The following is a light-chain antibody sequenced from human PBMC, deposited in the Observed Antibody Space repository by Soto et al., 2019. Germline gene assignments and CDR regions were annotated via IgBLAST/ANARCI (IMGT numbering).Light chain of an antibody. J-gene: IGLJ2*01. Sequence: QSALTQPASVSGSPGQSITISCTGTSSDVGGYNYVSWYQHHPGKAPKLKIYDVNNRPSGVSNRFSGSKSGNTASLTISGLQAEDEADYYCSSYTGSSTLLVFGAGTKLTVL. CDR3: SSYTGSSTLLV. CDR1: SSDVGGYNY. V-gene: IGLV2-14*03. CDR2: DVN.